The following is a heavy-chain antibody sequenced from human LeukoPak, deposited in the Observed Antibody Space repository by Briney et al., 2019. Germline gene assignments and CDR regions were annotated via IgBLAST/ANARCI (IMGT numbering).Heavy chain of an antibody. V-gene: IGHV4-34*01. CDR1: GGSFSGYY. CDR3: ARGTSMITFGGVIPSFDY. Sequence: TSETLSLTCAVYGGSFSGYYWSWIRQPPGKGLEWIGEINHSGSTNYNPSLKSRVTISVDTSKNQFSLKLSSVTAADTAVYYCARGTSMITFGGVIPSFDYWGQGTLVTVSS. D-gene: IGHD3-16*02. J-gene: IGHJ4*02. CDR2: INHSGST.